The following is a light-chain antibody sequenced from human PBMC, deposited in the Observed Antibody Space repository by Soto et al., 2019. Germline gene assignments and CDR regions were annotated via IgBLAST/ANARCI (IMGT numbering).Light chain of an antibody. V-gene: IGKV1-6*01. CDR1: QGIRND. J-gene: IGKJ1*01. CDR3: LPDYNYPRT. Sequence: AIQMTQSPSSLSASVGDRVTITCRASQGIRNDLGWYQQKPGKAPKLLIHAASSLQSGVPSRFSGSGSGTDFTLTIRSLQPEDFATYFCLPDYNYPRTFGQGTKVEIK. CDR2: AAS.